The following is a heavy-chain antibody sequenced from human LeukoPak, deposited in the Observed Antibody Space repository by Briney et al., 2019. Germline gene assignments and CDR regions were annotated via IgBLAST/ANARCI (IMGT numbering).Heavy chain of an antibody. CDR1: GFTFSDYA. J-gene: IGHJ1*01. CDR3: AKRGLRAPSGDAVLESLHL. V-gene: IGHV3-23*01. CDR2: LSGSGAGT. Sequence: GGSLRLSCAASGFTFSDYALGWVRQAPGRGLEWVATLSGSGAGTYYSDSVQGRFTISRDNSKRTLFLQMNSLRAEDTAIYYCAKRGLRAPSGDAVLESLHLWGQGTLVIVST. D-gene: IGHD2-21*01.